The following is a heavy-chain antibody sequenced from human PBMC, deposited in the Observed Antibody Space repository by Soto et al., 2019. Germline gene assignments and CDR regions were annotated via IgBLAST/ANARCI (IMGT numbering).Heavy chain of an antibody. V-gene: IGHV3-23*01. CDR1: GFSFSNYA. J-gene: IGHJ4*02. D-gene: IGHD1-1*01. CDR3: ARELERVFDY. CDR2: ISGGGGGT. Sequence: GGSLRLSCAASGFSFSNYAMNWVRQAPGKGLEWVSGISGGGGGTYYADSVKGRFTISRDNSKNTLYLQMNSLRIEDTAVYYCARELERVFDYWGQGTLVTVSS.